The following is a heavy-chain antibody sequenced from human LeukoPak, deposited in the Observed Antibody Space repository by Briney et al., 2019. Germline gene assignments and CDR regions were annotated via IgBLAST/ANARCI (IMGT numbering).Heavy chain of an antibody. V-gene: IGHV3-48*03. J-gene: IGHJ3*02. CDR1: GFTFSTYE. Sequence: GGSLILSCATSGFTFSTYEMDWVRQAPGKGLEWVSYISSSGSIYYTDSVKGRFTISRDNAKNSLYLQMNSLRAEDTAIYYCAREGYGGTSDAFDIWGQGTMVTVSS. CDR3: AREGYGGTSDAFDI. CDR2: ISSSGSI. D-gene: IGHD4-23*01.